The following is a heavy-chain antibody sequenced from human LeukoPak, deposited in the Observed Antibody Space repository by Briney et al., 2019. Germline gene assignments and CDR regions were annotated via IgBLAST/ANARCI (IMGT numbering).Heavy chain of an antibody. D-gene: IGHD5-24*01. CDR2: ISSDGIST. Sequence: PGGSLRLSCAASGFTFSTYWMHWVRQVPGNGLEWVSRISSDGISTAYADSVKGRFTLSRDNAKNTLYLQMNSLRADDTAVYYCARSREPGRDGDYWGQGTLVTVSS. J-gene: IGHJ4*02. CDR1: GFTFSTYW. CDR3: ARSREPGRDGDY. V-gene: IGHV3-74*01.